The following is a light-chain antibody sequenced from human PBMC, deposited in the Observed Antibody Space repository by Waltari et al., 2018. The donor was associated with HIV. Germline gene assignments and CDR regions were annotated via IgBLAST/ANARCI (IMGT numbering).Light chain of an antibody. CDR3: QQSYSTPYT. Sequence: DIQMTQSPSSLSASVGDRVTITCRASQTISSYLNWYQQKPRKAPELLIYAASNLQSGVPSRFSGSGSGTDFTLTISSLHPEDFATYYCQQSYSTPYTFGQGTKLEIK. V-gene: IGKV1-39*01. CDR2: AAS. J-gene: IGKJ2*01. CDR1: QTISSY.